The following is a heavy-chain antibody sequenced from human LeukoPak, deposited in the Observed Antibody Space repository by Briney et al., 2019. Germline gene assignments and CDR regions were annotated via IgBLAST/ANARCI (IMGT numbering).Heavy chain of an antibody. Sequence: SETLSLTCAVYGGSFSGYYWSWIRQPPGKGLEWIGEINHSGCTNYNPSLKSRVTISVDTSKNQFSLKLSSVTAADTAVYYCARGPLVYYYGSGSYYKNYYYYYMDVWGKGTTVTVSS. D-gene: IGHD3-10*01. V-gene: IGHV4-34*01. CDR1: GGSFSGYY. CDR3: ARGPLVYYYGSGSYYKNYYYYYMDV. CDR2: INHSGCT. J-gene: IGHJ6*03.